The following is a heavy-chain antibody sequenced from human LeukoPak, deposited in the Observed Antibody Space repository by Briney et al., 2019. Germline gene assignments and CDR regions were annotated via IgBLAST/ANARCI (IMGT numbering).Heavy chain of an antibody. D-gene: IGHD2-2*01. V-gene: IGHV3-9*01. CDR3: AKDIGPDCSSTSCYGAFDI. J-gene: IGHJ3*02. CDR2: ISWNSGSI. CDR1: GFTFDDYA. Sequence: GGSLRLSCAASGFTFDDYAMHWVRQAPGKGLEWVSGISWNSGSIGYADSVKGRFTISRDNAKNSLYLQMNSLRAEDTALYYCAKDIGPDCSSTSCYGAFDIWGQGTMVTVSS.